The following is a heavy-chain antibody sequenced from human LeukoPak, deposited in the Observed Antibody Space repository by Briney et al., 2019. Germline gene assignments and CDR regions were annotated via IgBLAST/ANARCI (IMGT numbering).Heavy chain of an antibody. D-gene: IGHD6-13*01. CDR3: ARCLGFLIGSSWYPDAFDI. V-gene: IGHV4-4*07. Sequence: SETLSLTCTVSGGSINVFYWSWIRQPAGKGLQWIGRISTSGNTDYNPSLKSRVTMSVDRSKNQMSLKLSSVTAADTAVYYCARCLGFLIGSSWYPDAFDIWGQGTMVTVSP. J-gene: IGHJ3*02. CDR2: ISTSGNT. CDR1: GGSINVFY.